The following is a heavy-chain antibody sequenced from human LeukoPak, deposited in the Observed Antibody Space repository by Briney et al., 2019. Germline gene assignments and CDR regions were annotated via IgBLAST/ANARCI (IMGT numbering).Heavy chain of an antibody. J-gene: IGHJ3*02. CDR1: QFTLSDYY. Sequence: GGSLRLSCAASQFTLSDYYVSWIRLAPGRGLEGGSYNSTRGHTVSSAASVKGPFNISRDHPKNDVYLQMTGLRAEDTALYYCATEVEYSTNGFDTWGQGTMVTVSS. CDR2: NSTRGHTV. V-gene: IGHV3-11*04. CDR3: ATEVEYSTNGFDT. D-gene: IGHD6-13*01.